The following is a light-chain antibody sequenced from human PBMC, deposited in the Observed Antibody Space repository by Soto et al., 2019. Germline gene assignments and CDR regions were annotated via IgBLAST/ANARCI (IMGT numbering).Light chain of an antibody. J-gene: IGLJ1*01. Sequence: QSALTQPASVSGSPGQSITISCTGTSSDVGSYNIVSWYQQHPGKDPKLMIYEGSKRPSGVSNRFSGSKSGNTASLTISGLQAEDEADYYCCSYAGSSTSYVFGTGTKVTVL. CDR1: SSDVGSYNI. V-gene: IGLV2-23*01. CDR2: EGS. CDR3: CSYAGSSTSYV.